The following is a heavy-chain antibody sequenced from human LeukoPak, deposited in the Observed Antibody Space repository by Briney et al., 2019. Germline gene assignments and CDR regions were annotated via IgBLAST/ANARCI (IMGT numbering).Heavy chain of an antibody. D-gene: IGHD4/OR15-4a*01. J-gene: IGHJ4*02. V-gene: IGHV4-59*01. CDR1: GCSIGSYY. CDR3: ASILYGSNGFEY. Sequence: PSETLSLTCTVSGCSIGSYYWSWIRQPPGKGLEYIAYMHYSGVTNYNHSLKSRVSMSVDTSKNQLYLRLTSVTAADTAVYYCASILYGSNGFEYWGQGTLVTVSS. CDR2: MHYSGVT.